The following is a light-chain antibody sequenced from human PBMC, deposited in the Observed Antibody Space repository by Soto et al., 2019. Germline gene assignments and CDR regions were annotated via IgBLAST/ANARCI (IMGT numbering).Light chain of an antibody. J-gene: IGLJ2*01. CDR3: CSYAGTYAYVV. Sequence: QSALTQPRSVSGSPGQSVTISCTGTSSDVGGDNYVSWYQQHPGKAPKLMIYDVSKRPSGVPDRFSGSKSGNTASLTISGLQAEDEADYYCCSYAGTYAYVVFGGGTQLTVL. V-gene: IGLV2-11*01. CDR2: DVS. CDR1: SSDVGGDNY.